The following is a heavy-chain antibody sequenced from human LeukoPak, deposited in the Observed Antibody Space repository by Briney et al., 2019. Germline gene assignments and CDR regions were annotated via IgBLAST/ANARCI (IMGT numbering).Heavy chain of an antibody. D-gene: IGHD3-10*01. CDR1: GYTFTSYG. CDR2: ISAYNGNT. Sequence: ASVKVSCKASGYTFTSYGISWVRQAPGQGLEWMGLISAYNGNTNYAQKLQGRVTMTTDTSTSTAYMELRSLRSDDTAVYYCARDLGYGRGLEDAFDIWGQGTMVTVSS. J-gene: IGHJ3*02. CDR3: ARDLGYGRGLEDAFDI. V-gene: IGHV1-18*01.